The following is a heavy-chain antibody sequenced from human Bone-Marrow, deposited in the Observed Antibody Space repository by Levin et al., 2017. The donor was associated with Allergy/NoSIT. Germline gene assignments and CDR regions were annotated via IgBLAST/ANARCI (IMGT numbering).Heavy chain of an antibody. J-gene: IGHJ4*02. V-gene: IGHV3-11*03. CDR1: GFTFSDYY. CDR3: TRSHKNFDY. CDR2: VSGSTSYT. Sequence: GGSLRLSCAASGFTFSDYYMSWIRQAPGKGLEWLSYVSGSTSYTSYADSVKGRFTISRDNAKNSLYLEMNSLRAEDTALYYCTRSHKNFDYWGQGTLVTVSS.